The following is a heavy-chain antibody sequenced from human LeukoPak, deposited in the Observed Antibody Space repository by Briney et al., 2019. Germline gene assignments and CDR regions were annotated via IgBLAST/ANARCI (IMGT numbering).Heavy chain of an antibody. V-gene: IGHV5-51*01. J-gene: IGHJ4*02. CDR3: ARSSGWLQDY. D-gene: IGHD6-19*01. Sequence: GESLKISCKGSGYSFTSYWIGWVRQLPGKGLEWMGIIYPGDSDTRYSPSFQGQVTISAEKSISTAYLQWSSLKASDTAMNYWARSSGWLQDYWGQGTLVTVSS. CDR2: IYPGDSDT. CDR1: GYSFTSYW.